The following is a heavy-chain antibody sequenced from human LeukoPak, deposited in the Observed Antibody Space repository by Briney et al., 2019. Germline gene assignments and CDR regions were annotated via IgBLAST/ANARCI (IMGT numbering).Heavy chain of an antibody. J-gene: IGHJ4*02. Sequence: SETLSLTCTVSGGSISSGDYYWSWIRQPPGKGLEWIGYIYYSGSTYYNPSLKSRVTISVDTSKNQFSLKLSSVTAADTAVYYCARWVEMATMGRFFDYWGQGTLVTVTS. CDR3: ARWVEMATMGRFFDY. CDR1: GGSISSGDYY. D-gene: IGHD5-24*01. V-gene: IGHV4-30-4*01. CDR2: IYYSGST.